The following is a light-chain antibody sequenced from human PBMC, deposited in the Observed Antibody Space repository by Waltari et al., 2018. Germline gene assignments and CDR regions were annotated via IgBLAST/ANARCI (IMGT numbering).Light chain of an antibody. CDR3: SSFTTNTTVM. Sequence: QSALTQPASVSESPGQSITISCTGSSSDIGSCNFVSWYQQHPGKAPKLIIYDVTKRPSWVSDRFSRSKSGNTASLTISGLQTEDEAHYYCSSFTTNTTVMFGGGTKLTVL. V-gene: IGLV2-14*03. J-gene: IGLJ3*02. CDR2: DVT. CDR1: SSDIGSCNF.